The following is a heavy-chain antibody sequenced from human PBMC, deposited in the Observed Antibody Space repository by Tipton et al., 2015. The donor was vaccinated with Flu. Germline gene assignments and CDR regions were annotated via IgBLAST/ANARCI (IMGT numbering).Heavy chain of an antibody. V-gene: IGHV4-4*07. Sequence: GLVKPSETLSLTCVVSGGSMSSYYWSWIRQPAGKGLEWIGRIYASGSTTYNPSLKSRVTMSVDTSKNQFSLKLSSVTAADTAVYYCASTSNHGRTIEPNFDYWGQGTLVTVSS. CDR3: ASTSNHGRTIEPNFDY. CDR1: GGSMSSYY. J-gene: IGHJ4*02. CDR2: IYASGST. D-gene: IGHD1-14*01.